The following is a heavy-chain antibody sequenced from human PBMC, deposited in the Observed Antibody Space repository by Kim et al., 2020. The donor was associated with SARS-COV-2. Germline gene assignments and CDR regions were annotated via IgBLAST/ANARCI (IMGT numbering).Heavy chain of an antibody. CDR2: IWYDGSNK. CDR1: GFTFSSYG. Sequence: GGSLRLSCAASGFTFSSYGMHWVRQAPGKGLEWVAVIWYDGSNKYYADSVKGRFTISRDNSKNTLYLQMNSLRAEDTAVYYCAKEGCSDDSSGYYYCYYYGMDVWGQGTTVTVSS. CDR3: AKEGCSDDSSGYYYCYYYGMDV. V-gene: IGHV3-33*06. D-gene: IGHD3-22*01. J-gene: IGHJ6*02.